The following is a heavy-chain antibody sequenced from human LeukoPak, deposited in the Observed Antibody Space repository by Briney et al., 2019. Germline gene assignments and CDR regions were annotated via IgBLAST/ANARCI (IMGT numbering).Heavy chain of an antibody. CDR3: ARAAGDYGDYDYFYYMDV. J-gene: IGHJ6*03. CDR2: INPNSGGT. D-gene: IGHD4-17*01. V-gene: IGHV1-2*02. CDR1: GYTFTGYY. Sequence: GASVKVSCKASGYTFTGYYMHWVRQAPGQGLEWMGWINPNSGGTKYAQKFQGRVTMTRDTSISTAYMELNTLRSDDTAMYYCARAAGDYGDYDYFYYMDVWGKGTTVTISS.